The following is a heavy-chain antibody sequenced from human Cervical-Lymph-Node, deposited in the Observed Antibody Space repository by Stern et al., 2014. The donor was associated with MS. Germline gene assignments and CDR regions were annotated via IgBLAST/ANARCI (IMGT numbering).Heavy chain of an antibody. J-gene: IGHJ5*02. CDR3: ARGIVTNRPASTLHNLFDP. CDR2: IIPIIGLA. CDR1: GGKFSSSFA. D-gene: IGHD4-17*01. Sequence: VQLAESGAEVKKPGSSVNVSCKASGGKFSSSFAVSWVRQAPGQGLEWMGRIIPIIGLANYAHKFQTRLTITADKSTSTVYMELTSLTSEDTALYYCARGIVTNRPASTLHNLFDPWGQGTLVTVSS. V-gene: IGHV1-69*09.